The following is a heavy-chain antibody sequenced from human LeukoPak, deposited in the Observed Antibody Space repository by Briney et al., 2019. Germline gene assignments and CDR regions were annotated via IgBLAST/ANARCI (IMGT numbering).Heavy chain of an antibody. CDR1: GGSISSYY. CDR3: ARGKIWSPVYLSH. V-gene: IGHV4-59*13. J-gene: IGHJ4*02. CDR2: IYSSGTT. D-gene: IGHD3-10*01. Sequence: PSETLSLTCIVSGGSISSYYWSWIRQPPGKGLEWIGKIYSSGTTNYNPSLKSRVTISMDTSKNQFSLKLSSVTAADTAVYYCARGKIWSPVYLSHWGQGTLVAVSS.